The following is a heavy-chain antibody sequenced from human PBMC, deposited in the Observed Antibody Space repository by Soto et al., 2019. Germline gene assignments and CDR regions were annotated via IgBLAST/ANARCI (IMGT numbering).Heavy chain of an antibody. V-gene: IGHV3-48*04. Sequence: GGSLRLSCAASGFTFSSYSMNWVRQAPGKGLEWVSYISSSSSTIYYADSVKGRFTISRDNAKNSLYLQMNSLRAEDTAVYYCARPSETAMVDYWGQVTLVTVSS. CDR1: GFTFSSYS. CDR3: ARPSETAMVDY. J-gene: IGHJ4*02. CDR2: ISSSSSTI. D-gene: IGHD5-18*01.